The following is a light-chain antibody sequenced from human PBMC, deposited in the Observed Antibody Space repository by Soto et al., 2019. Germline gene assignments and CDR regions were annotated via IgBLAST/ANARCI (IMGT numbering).Light chain of an antibody. CDR3: QQYGSAPPIT. CDR2: GAS. Sequence: EIVLTQSPGTLSLSPGERATLSCRASQSVSSNYLAWYQQKPGQAPRLLIYGASSRATGIPHRFSGSGSGTDFTLTISKLEPEDFAVYYCQQYGSAPPITFGQGTRLEIK. CDR1: QSVSSNY. V-gene: IGKV3-20*01. J-gene: IGKJ5*01.